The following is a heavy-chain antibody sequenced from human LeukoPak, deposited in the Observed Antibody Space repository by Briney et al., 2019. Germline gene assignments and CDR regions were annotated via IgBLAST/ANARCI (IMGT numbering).Heavy chain of an antibody. CDR1: GYSFTSYW. CDR3: ARAAAAQEADY. D-gene: IGHD6-13*01. J-gene: IGHJ4*02. V-gene: IGHV5-51*01. CDR2: IYPGGSDK. Sequence: GESLKISCKGSGYSFTSYWIGWVRQMPGKGLEWMGFIYPGGSDKRYSPSLQGQVTISADKSISTAYLQWSSLKASDTAMHYCARAAAAQEADYWGQGTLVTVSS.